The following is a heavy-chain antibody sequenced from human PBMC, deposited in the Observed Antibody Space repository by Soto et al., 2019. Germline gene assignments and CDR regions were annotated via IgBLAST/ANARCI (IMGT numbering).Heavy chain of an antibody. V-gene: IGHV3-30-3*01. Sequence: VESGGGVIQRGGSLRLSCTDSGLTLTRHSMHWVRQAPGKGLEWLAGISYDGSNEYYAESVKGRFTISRERTYKTVYLEMNGLTLEYTAIYYWAGNTSGGDSDPPHESWGQGTLVTVSS. CDR1: GLTLTRHS. D-gene: IGHD3-16*01. CDR2: ISYDGSNE. CDR3: AGNTSGGDSDPPHES. J-gene: IGHJ4*02.